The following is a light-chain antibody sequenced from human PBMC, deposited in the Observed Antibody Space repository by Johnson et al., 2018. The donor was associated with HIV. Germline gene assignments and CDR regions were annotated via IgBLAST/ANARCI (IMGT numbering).Light chain of an antibody. J-gene: IGLJ1*01. CDR2: RNN. CDR1: SSNIGSNT. Sequence: QYVLTQSPSASGTPGQRVTISCSGTSSNIGSNTVNWYQQFPGTAPKLLIYRNNQRPSGVPDRFSGSKSGTSASLAIRWLQAEDEAEYYCAAWDDSLNGFYVFGTGTKVPVL. V-gene: IGLV1-44*01. CDR3: AAWDDSLNGFYV.